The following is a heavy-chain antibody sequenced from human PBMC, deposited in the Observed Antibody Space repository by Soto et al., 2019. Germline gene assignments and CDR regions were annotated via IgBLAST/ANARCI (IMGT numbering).Heavy chain of an antibody. CDR2: IYSGGST. Sequence: GGSLRLSCAASGFTVSSNYMSWVRQAPWKGLEWVSVIYSGGSTYYADSVKGRFTVSRDNSKNTLYLQMNSLRAEDTAVYYCARQTRITIFGVPAGFVPWGQGTLVTVSS. V-gene: IGHV3-53*01. CDR3: ARQTRITIFGVPAGFVP. CDR1: GFTVSSNY. D-gene: IGHD3-3*01. J-gene: IGHJ5*02.